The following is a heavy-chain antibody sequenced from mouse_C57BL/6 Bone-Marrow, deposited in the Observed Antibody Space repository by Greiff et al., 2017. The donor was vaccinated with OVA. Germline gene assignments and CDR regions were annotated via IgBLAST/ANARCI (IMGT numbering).Heavy chain of an antibody. V-gene: IGHV14-4*01. D-gene: IGHD1-1*01. Sequence: VQLQQSGAELVRPGASVKLSCTASGFNIKDDYMHWVKRRPEQGLEWIGWIDPENGDTEYASKFQGKATITADTSSNTAYLQLSSLTSEDTAVYYCTTWPYYGPPSMDYWGQGTSVTVSS. CDR2: IDPENGDT. CDR3: TTWPYYGPPSMDY. CDR1: GFNIKDDY. J-gene: IGHJ4*01.